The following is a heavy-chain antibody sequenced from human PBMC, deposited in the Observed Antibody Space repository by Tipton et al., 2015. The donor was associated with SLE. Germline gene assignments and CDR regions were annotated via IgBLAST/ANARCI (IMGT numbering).Heavy chain of an antibody. Sequence: SLRLSCAASGFTFSSYAMSWVRQAPGKGLEWVSVIYSGGSTYYADSVKGRFTISRDNSKSTVYLQMNSLRAEDTAVYFCARVWQWLEFRDWGQGTLVTVSS. D-gene: IGHD6-19*01. CDR2: IYSGGST. J-gene: IGHJ1*01. V-gene: IGHV3-23*03. CDR1: GFTFSSYA. CDR3: ARVWQWLEFRD.